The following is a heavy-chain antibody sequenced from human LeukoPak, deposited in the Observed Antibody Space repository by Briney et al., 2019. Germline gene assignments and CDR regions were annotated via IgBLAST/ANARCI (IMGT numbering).Heavy chain of an antibody. CDR2: INWNGGST. V-gene: IGHV3-20*04. CDR1: GFTFDDYG. D-gene: IGHD3-22*01. Sequence: GGSLRLSCAASGFTFDDYGMSWVRQAPGKGLEWVSGINWNGGSTGYADSVKGRFTISRDNAKNSLYLQMNSLRAEDTALYYCARDLYYYDSSGTLDYWGQGTLVTVSS. J-gene: IGHJ4*02. CDR3: ARDLYYYDSSGTLDY.